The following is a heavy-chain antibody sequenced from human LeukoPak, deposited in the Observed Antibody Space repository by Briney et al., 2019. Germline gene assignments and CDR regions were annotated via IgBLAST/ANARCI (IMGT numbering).Heavy chain of an antibody. D-gene: IGHD6-19*01. CDR1: GYTFTSYG. Sequence: ASVKVSCKASGYTFTSYGISWVRQAPGQGLEWMGWISAYNGNTNYAQKLQGRVTMTTDTSTSTAYMELRSLRSDDTAVYYCARDRKAGIKFLDWFDPWGQGTLVTVSS. CDR3: ARDRKAGIKFLDWFDP. CDR2: ISAYNGNT. V-gene: IGHV1-18*01. J-gene: IGHJ5*02.